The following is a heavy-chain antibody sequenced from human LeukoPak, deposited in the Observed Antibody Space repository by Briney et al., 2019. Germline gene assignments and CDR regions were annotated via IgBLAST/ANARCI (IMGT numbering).Heavy chain of an antibody. CDR3: ARASITMVRGELVYYFDF. J-gene: IGHJ4*02. CDR1: GFSFSTYG. D-gene: IGHD3-10*01. Sequence: GGSLRLSCAASGFSFSTYGMNWVRQAPGKGLEWVSYINLNSRTIDYADSVRGRFTISRDNARSSLYLQMNSLRAEDTAVYYCARASITMVRGELVYYFDFWGQGTLVTVSS. CDR2: INLNSRTI. V-gene: IGHV3-48*01.